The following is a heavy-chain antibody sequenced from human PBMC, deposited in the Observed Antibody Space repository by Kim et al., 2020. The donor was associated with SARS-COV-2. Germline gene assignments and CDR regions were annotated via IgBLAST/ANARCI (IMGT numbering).Heavy chain of an antibody. CDR2: INPSGGST. CDR1: GYTFTSYY. Sequence: ASVKVSCKASGYTFTSYYMHWVRQAPGQGLEWMGIINPSGGSTSYAQKFQGRVTMTSDTSTSTVYMELSSLRSEDTAVYYCARDQGTAGGDYWGQGTLVTVSS. D-gene: IGHD1-7*01. J-gene: IGHJ4*02. V-gene: IGHV1-46*01. CDR3: ARDQGTAGGDY.